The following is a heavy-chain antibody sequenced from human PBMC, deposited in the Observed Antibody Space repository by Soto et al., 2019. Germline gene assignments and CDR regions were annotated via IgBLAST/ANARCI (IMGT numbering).Heavy chain of an antibody. CDR1: GGSLSGYY. J-gene: IGHJ6*02. CDR2: INHSGST. Sequence: PSETLSLTCAVYGGSLSGYYWIWFRQPPGKGLEWIGEINHSGSTNYNPSLKSRGTISVDTSKNQFSLKLSSVTAADTAVYYCARTPYYYCYYGMDVWGQGTTVTVS. CDR3: ARTPYYYCYYGMDV. V-gene: IGHV4-34*01.